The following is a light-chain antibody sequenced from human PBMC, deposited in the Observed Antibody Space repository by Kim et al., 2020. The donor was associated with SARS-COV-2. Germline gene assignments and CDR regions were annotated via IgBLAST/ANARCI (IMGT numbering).Light chain of an antibody. CDR2: DVT. CDR1: SSDVGLYNY. V-gene: IGLV2-14*03. Sequence: QSITIACTGTSSDVGLYNYVAWYQQHPLRAPKLIIYDVTERPSGVSNRFSASKSGNTASLTISGLQPEDEADYYCNSYTNSGTYVFGTGTKVTVL. J-gene: IGLJ1*01. CDR3: NSYTNSGTYV.